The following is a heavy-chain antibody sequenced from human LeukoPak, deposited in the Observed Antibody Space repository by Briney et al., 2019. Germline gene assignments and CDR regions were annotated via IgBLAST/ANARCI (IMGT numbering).Heavy chain of an antibody. CDR1: GFTFSSYG. CDR3: AKDVYGSGNYYYYMDV. V-gene: IGHV3-30*02. D-gene: IGHD3-10*01. CDR2: IRYDGSNK. Sequence: GGSLRLSCAVSGFTFSSYGMHWVRQAPGKGLEWVAFIRYDGSNKYYADSVKGRFTISRDNSKNTLHLQMNSLRGEDTAVYYCAKDVYGSGNYYYYMDVWGKGTTVTVSS. J-gene: IGHJ6*03.